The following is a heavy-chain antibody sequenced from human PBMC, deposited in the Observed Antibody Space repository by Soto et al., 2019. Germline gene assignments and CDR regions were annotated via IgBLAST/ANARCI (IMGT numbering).Heavy chain of an antibody. CDR2: IYYSGST. CDR1: GGSISSGDYY. CDR3: ARVREETLYYYDSSGPFDY. Sequence: TSETLSLTCTVSGGSISSGDYYWSWIRQPPGKGLERIGYIYYSGSTYYNPSLKSRVTISVDTSKNQFSLKLSSVTAADTAVYYCARVREETLYYYDSSGPFDYWGQGTLVTVSS. J-gene: IGHJ4*02. D-gene: IGHD3-22*01. V-gene: IGHV4-30-4*01.